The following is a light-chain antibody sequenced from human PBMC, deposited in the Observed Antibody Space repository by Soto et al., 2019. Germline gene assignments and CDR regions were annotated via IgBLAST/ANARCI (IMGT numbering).Light chain of an antibody. CDR2: DVN. CDR1: SSDIGGLYNY. J-gene: IGLJ2*01. Sequence: QSALTQPASVSGSPGQSITISCTGTSSDIGGLYNYVSWDQQHPGKAPKLLIYDVNDRPSGVSDRFSGSKSGNTASLTISGLQAEDEADYFCSAYSSGATHVVFGGGTKLTVL. CDR3: SAYSSGATHVV. V-gene: IGLV2-14*03.